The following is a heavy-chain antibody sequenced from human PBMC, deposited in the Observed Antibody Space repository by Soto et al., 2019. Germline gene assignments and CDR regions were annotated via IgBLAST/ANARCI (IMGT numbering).Heavy chain of an antibody. Sequence: EVQLLESGGGLVQAGGSLRLSCAASGSTFSNYAMGWVRQAPGKGLEWVSSIDSSGGSTYYADSVKGRFTMSRDKNTLYVQMNSLRAEDTAVYYCARRLLGAAVTYFDYWGQGTLVTVSS. CDR2: IDSSGGST. CDR3: ARRLLGAAVTYFDY. D-gene: IGHD1-26*01. J-gene: IGHJ4*01. V-gene: IGHV3-23*01. CDR1: GSTFSNYA.